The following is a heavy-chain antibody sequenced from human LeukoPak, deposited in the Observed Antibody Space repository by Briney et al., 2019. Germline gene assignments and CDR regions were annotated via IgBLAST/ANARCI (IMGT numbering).Heavy chain of an antibody. D-gene: IGHD5-24*01. CDR2: IIPILGIA. V-gene: IGHV1-69*04. CDR3: ARERDGYNPGNFDY. CDR1: GGTFSSYA. Sequence: SVKVSCKASGGTFSSYAISWVRQAPGQGLEWMGRIIPILGIANYAQKFQGRVTITADKSTSTAYMELSSLRSEDTAVYYCARERDGYNPGNFDYWGQGTLVTVSS. J-gene: IGHJ4*02.